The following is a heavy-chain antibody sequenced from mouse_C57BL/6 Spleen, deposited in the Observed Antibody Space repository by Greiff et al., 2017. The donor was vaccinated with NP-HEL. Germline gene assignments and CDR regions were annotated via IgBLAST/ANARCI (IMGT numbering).Heavy chain of an antibody. CDR1: GFTFSSYA. Sequence: EVQRVESGEGLVKPGGSLKLSCAASGFTFSSYAMSWVRQTPETRLEWVAYISSGGDYIYYADTVKGRFTISRDNARNTLYLQMRSLKSEDTAMYYCTRDRTTAFYAMDYWGQGTSVTVSS. CDR3: TRDRTTAFYAMDY. V-gene: IGHV5-9-1*02. J-gene: IGHJ4*01. D-gene: IGHD2-12*01. CDR2: ISSGGDYI.